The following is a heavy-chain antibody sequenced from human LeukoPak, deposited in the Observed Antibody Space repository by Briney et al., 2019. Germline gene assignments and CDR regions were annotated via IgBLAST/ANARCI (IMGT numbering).Heavy chain of an antibody. J-gene: IGHJ5*02. Sequence: GASVKVSCKASGYTFTDYYMHWVRQAPGQGLEWVGLINPNSGGTNYAQKFQGRVTMTRDTSISTAYMELSRLRSDDTAVYYCARSGPAGAIVVVPAGWFDPWGQGTLVTVSS. V-gene: IGHV1-2*02. CDR2: INPNSGGT. CDR3: ARSGPAGAIVVVPAGWFDP. D-gene: IGHD2-2*01. CDR1: GYTFTDYY.